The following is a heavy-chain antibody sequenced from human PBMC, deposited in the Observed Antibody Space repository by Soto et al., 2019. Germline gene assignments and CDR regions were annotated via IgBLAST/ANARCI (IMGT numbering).Heavy chain of an antibody. CDR1: GYTFTSYY. CDR2: INPSGGST. V-gene: IGHV1-46*01. J-gene: IGHJ4*02. D-gene: IGHD6-19*01. Sequence: QVQLVQSGVEVKKPRASVKVSCSASGYTFTSYYIHWVRQAPGQGLEWMGIINPSGGSTTYAQKFQGRVTMTRDTSTSTVYLELTSLRSEDTAMYYCARETFGYKSGWPLYWGQGTLVTVSS. CDR3: ARETFGYKSGWPLY.